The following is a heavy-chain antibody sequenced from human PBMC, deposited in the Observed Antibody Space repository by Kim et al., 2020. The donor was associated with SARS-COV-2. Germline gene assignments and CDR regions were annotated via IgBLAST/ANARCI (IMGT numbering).Heavy chain of an antibody. D-gene: IGHD5-12*01. V-gene: IGHV4-59*01. CDR3: ARSAVATYYFDY. J-gene: IGHJ4*02. Sequence: YNPSLRSRVTISVDTSKNQFSLKLSSVTTADTAVYYCARSAVATYYFDYWGQGTLVTVSS.